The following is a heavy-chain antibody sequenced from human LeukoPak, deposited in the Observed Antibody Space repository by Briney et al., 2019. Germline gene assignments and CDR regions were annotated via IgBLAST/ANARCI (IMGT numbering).Heavy chain of an antibody. V-gene: IGHV3-30-3*01. CDR1: GFTFSSYA. J-gene: IGHJ3*02. D-gene: IGHD3-22*01. CDR3: ARTAYYYDSSGYDDAFDI. Sequence: GGSLRLSCAASGFTFSSYAMHWVRQAPGKGLEWVAVISYDGSNKYYADSVKGRFTISRDNSKNTLYLQMNSLRAEDTAVYYCARTAYYYDSSGYDDAFDIWGQGTMVTVSS. CDR2: ISYDGSNK.